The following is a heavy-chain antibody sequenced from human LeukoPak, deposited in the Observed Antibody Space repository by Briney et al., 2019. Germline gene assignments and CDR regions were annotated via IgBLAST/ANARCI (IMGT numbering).Heavy chain of an antibody. Sequence: PSETLSLTCTVSGGSISSYYWSWVRPPPGKGLEWFGFVYYTGSTNYSRSLKSRVTISVDTSKSQFSLKLRSVTAADTAVYYCARRVFSGWGYYFDYWGQGTLVTVSS. V-gene: IGHV4-59*01. CDR1: GGSISSYY. J-gene: IGHJ4*02. CDR3: ARRVFSGWGYYFDY. D-gene: IGHD6-19*01. CDR2: VYYTGST.